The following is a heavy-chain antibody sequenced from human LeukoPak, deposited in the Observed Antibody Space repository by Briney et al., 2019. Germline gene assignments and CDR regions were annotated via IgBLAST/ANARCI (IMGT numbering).Heavy chain of an antibody. V-gene: IGHV4-59*01. CDR2: ISYSGST. J-gene: IGHJ4*02. Sequence: PSETLSLTCTGSGGSIRSYFLSWIRQPPGKGLEWIGYISYSGSTNYNPSLKSRVTISVDTSRNQFSLKLSSVTAADTAVYYCARGRWGGSGSYYNVLDYWGQGTLVTVSS. D-gene: IGHD3-10*01. CDR1: GGSIRSYF. CDR3: ARGRWGGSGSYYNVLDY.